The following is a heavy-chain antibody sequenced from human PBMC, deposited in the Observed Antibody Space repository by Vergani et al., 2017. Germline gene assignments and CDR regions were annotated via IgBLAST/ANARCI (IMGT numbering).Heavy chain of an antibody. D-gene: IGHD6-13*01. Sequence: QVQLVQSGAEVKKPGASVKVSCKVSGYTLTELSMHWVRQAPGKGLEWMGGFDPEDGETIYAQKFQGRVTMTEDKSTSTAYMELSSLRSEDTAVYYCASSVRVRVGHSGAAARRDAFDIWGQGTMVTVSS. CDR1: GYTLTELS. CDR2: FDPEDGET. V-gene: IGHV1-24*01. J-gene: IGHJ3*02. CDR3: ASSVRVRVGHSGAAARRDAFDI.